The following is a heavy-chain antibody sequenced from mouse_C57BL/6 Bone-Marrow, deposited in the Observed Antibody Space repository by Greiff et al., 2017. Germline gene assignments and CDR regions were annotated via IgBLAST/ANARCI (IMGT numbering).Heavy chain of an antibody. CDR3: ARGDDYDD. CDR1: GYTFTSYW. CDR2: IDPSDSYT. Sequence: QVQLQQPGAELVMPGASVKLSCKASGYTFTSYWMHWVKQRPGQGLEWIGEIDPSDSYTNYNQKFKGKSTLTVDKSSSTAYMQLSSLTSEDSAVYYCARGDDYDDWGQGTLVTVSA. V-gene: IGHV1-69*01. J-gene: IGHJ3*01. D-gene: IGHD2-4*01.